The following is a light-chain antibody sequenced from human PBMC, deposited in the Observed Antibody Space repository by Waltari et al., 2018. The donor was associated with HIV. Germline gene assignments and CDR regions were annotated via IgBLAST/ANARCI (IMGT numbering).Light chain of an antibody. J-gene: IGLJ3*02. CDR1: ALPKQY. V-gene: IGLV3-25*03. Sequence: SYELTQPPSVSVSPGQTARIICSGEALPKQYAFWYQQKPGQPPVVVIYKDNERPSGIPERFSGSSSGTTVTLTISGVQADDEADYYCQSADSSGTYWVFGGGTKLTVL. CDR2: KDN. CDR3: QSADSSGTYWV.